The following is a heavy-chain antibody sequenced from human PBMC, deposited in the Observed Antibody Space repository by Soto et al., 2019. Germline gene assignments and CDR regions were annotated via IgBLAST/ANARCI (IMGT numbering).Heavy chain of an antibody. V-gene: IGHV3-30*18. D-gene: IGHD4-17*01. Sequence: GGSLRLSCAVSGLTFSTYGMHWVRQAPGKGLEWVAVISYDVRKTHYADSVRGRFTISRDNSKSTLYLQMNDLRADDTALYYCAKESLGGMGTVMMPGPDWGQGTMVTVYS. CDR1: GLTFSTYG. CDR3: AKESLGGMGTVMMPGPD. CDR2: ISYDVRKT. J-gene: IGHJ4*02.